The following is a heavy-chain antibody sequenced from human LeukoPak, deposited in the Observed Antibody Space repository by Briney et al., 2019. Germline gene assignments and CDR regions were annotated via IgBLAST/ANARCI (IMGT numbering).Heavy chain of an antibody. J-gene: IGHJ6*03. CDR3: ARGNDGWPYYYYYYMDV. CDR1: GYTFTGYY. V-gene: IGHV1-2*02. Sequence: ASVKVSCKASGYTFTGYYMHWVRQAPGQGLEWMGWINPNSGGTNYAQKFQGRVTMTRDTSISTAYMELSRLRSDDTAVYYCARGNDGWPYYYYYYMDVWGKGTTVTVSS. CDR2: INPNSGGT. D-gene: IGHD1-1*01.